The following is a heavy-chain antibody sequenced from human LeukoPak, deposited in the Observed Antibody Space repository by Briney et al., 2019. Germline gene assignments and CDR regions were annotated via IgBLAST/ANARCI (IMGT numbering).Heavy chain of an antibody. J-gene: IGHJ4*02. CDR3: ARDYSGFKN. CDR2: INPSGGST. V-gene: IGHV1-46*01. D-gene: IGHD6-19*01. CDR1: GYTLTSYY. Sequence: ASVKVSCKASGYTLTSYYMHWVRQAPGQGLEWMGIINPSGGSTTYAQKFQGRVTMTRDTSTSTVYTELNSLRSEDTAVYYCARDYSGFKNWGQGTLVTVSS.